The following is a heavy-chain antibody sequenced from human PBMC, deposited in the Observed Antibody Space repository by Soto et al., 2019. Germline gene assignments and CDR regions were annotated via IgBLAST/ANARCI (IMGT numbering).Heavy chain of an antibody. D-gene: IGHD5-18*01. V-gene: IGHV1-3*01. Sequence: ASVKVSCKASGYTFTNYAMHWVRQAPGQRLEWMGWINPGNGNTKYSQKLQGRVTITRDTSASTAYMELSSLRSEDTAVYHCARSEGGGRMVTSSDYWGQGTLVTVSS. CDR3: ARSEGGGRMVTSSDY. CDR1: GYTFTNYA. CDR2: INPGNGNT. J-gene: IGHJ4*02.